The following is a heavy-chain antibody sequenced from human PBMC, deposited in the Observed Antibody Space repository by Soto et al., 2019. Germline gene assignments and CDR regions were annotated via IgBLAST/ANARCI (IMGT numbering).Heavy chain of an antibody. CDR1: GYTFTSYD. J-gene: IGHJ3*02. D-gene: IGHD3-3*01. Sequence: ASVKVSCKASGYTFTSYDINWVRQATGQGLEWMGWMNPNSGNTGYAQKFQGRVTMTRNTSISTAYMELSSLRSEDTAVYYCARMVKGSYYDFWSGYYAFDIWGQGTTVTVSS. V-gene: IGHV1-8*01. CDR2: MNPNSGNT. CDR3: ARMVKGSYYDFWSGYYAFDI.